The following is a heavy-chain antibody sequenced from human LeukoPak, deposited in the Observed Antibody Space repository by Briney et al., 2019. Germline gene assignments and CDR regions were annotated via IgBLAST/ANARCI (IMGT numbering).Heavy chain of an antibody. J-gene: IGHJ4*02. CDR3: ARDPPALEDFDY. V-gene: IGHV3-48*04. CDR2: ISGRGNTI. Sequence: GGSLRLSCAASGFTFSSYNMNWVRQAPGKGLEWVSYISGRGNTIKYADSVKGRFTISRDNGKNSLYLHMSSLRAEETAVYYCARDPPALEDFDYWGQGTQVTVSS. CDR1: GFTFSSYN.